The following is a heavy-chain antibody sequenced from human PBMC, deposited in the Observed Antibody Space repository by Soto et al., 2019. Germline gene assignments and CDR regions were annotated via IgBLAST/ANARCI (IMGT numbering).Heavy chain of an antibody. CDR3: ARGREYCSSSSCYTWFDP. Sequence: GGSLRLSCAASGFTFSSYAMSWVRQAPGKGLEWVAVISYDRSNNYYADSVKGRFTISRDNSKSTLFLQMNRLRAEDTAVYYCARGREYCSSSSCYTWFDPWGQGTLVTVSS. J-gene: IGHJ5*02. D-gene: IGHD2-2*02. V-gene: IGHV3-30-3*01. CDR1: GFTFSSYA. CDR2: ISYDRSNN.